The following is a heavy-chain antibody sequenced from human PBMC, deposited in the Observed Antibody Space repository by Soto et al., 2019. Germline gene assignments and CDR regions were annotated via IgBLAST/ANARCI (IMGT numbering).Heavy chain of an antibody. Sequence: GSLRLSCTPSGFSFGDNAITWVRQAAGRGLEWVGLIRSQAYGVRIEYAASVKGRFTISRDDSKSIAYLQMNSLKNEDTAVYYCTRADLEATGTTHYYGLDVWGQGTTVTVSS. J-gene: IGHJ6*02. V-gene: IGHV3-49*04. CDR2: IRSQAYGVRI. CDR3: TRADLEATGTTHYYGLDV. CDR1: GFSFGDNA. D-gene: IGHD1-1*01.